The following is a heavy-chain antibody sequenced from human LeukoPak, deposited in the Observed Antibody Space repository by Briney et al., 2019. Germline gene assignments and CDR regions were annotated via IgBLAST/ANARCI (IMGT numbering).Heavy chain of an antibody. J-gene: IGHJ5*02. CDR2: IIPIFGTA. CDR1: GGTFSSYA. D-gene: IGHD2-2*01. CDR3: ARKYCSSTSCYAPSDGWFDP. Sequence: GASVKVSCKASGGTFSSYAISWVRQAPGQGLEWMGGIIPIFGTANYAQKFQGRVTITADESTSTAYMELSSLRSEDTAVYYCARKYCSSTSCYAPSDGWFDPWGQGTLVTVSS. V-gene: IGHV1-69*13.